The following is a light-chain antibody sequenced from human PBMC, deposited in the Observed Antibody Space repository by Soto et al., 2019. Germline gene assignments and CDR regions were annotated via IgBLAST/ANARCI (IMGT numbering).Light chain of an antibody. CDR1: SSNIGAGYD. CDR3: QSYDSSLSGWV. CDR2: GNS. J-gene: IGLJ3*02. Sequence: QSVLTQPPSVSGAQGQRVTISCTGSSSNIGAGYDVHWYQQLPGTAPKLLIYGNSNRPSGVPDRFSGSKSGTSASLAITGLRAEDEADYYGQSYDSSLSGWVFGGGTMLAVL. V-gene: IGLV1-40*01.